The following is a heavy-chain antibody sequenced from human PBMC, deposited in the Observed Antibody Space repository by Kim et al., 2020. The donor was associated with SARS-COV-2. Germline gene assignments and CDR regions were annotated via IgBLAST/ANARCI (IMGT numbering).Heavy chain of an antibody. V-gene: IGHV3-48*03. CDR1: GFTFSSYE. Sequence: GGSLRLSCAASGFTFSSYEMNWVRQAPGKGLEWVSYISSSGSTIYYADSVKGRFTISRDNAKNSLYLQMNSLRAEDTAVYYCASLRGVIAVADAFDIWGQGTMVTVSS. CDR2: ISSSGSTI. D-gene: IGHD6-19*01. CDR3: ASLRGVIAVADAFDI. J-gene: IGHJ3*02.